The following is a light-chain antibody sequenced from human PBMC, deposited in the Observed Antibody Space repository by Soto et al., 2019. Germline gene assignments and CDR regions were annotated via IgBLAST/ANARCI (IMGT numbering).Light chain of an antibody. CDR3: QQYAASPRP. CDR2: SAS. Sequence: VLTQSPGTLSLSPRERATLSCRASQSVSNNYLAWYQHKPGQAPRLLIYSASNRAPGIPDRFSGSVSGPDSTLTISRLEPEDFAVYYCQQYAASPRPFGQGTLVEVK. J-gene: IGKJ1*01. V-gene: IGKV3-20*01. CDR1: QSVSNNY.